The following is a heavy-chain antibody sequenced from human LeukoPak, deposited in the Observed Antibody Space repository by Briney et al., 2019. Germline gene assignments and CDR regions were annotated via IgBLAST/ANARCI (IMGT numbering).Heavy chain of an antibody. V-gene: IGHV3-21*01. CDR2: ISSSSSYI. Sequence: GGSLRLSCAASGFTFSSYSMNWVRQAPGKGLEWVSSISSSSSYIYYADSVKGRFTISRDNAKNSLYLQMDSLRAEDTAVYYCARVELGLNYARNWGQGTLVTVSS. J-gene: IGHJ4*02. D-gene: IGHD1-7*01. CDR1: GFTFSSYS. CDR3: ARVELGLNYARN.